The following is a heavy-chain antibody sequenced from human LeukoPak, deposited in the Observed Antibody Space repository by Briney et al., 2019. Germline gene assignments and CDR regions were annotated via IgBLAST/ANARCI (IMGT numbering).Heavy chain of an antibody. Sequence: GGSLRLSCAASGFTFSSYAMSWVRQAPGKGLVWVSRINSGGSATTYADSVKGRFTISRDNAKNTLLLQMNSLRAEDTAVYYCARDAPGNTALDYWGQGTLVTVSS. D-gene: IGHD5-18*01. CDR3: ARDAPGNTALDY. V-gene: IGHV3-74*01. J-gene: IGHJ4*02. CDR1: GFTFSSYA. CDR2: INSGGSAT.